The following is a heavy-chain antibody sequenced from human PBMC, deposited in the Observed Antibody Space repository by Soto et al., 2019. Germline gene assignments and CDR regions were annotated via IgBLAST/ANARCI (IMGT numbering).Heavy chain of an antibody. CDR1: GYDFTAYD. CDR2: MNPINGAT. V-gene: IGHV1-8*02. J-gene: IGHJ6*02. CDR3: GRGPSPRAPAGGTPYYYAMDV. Sequence: ASVKVSCKASGYDFTAYDINWVRQASGQGLEWMGWMNPINGATGSARRFQGRVSMTRNTATATAYLELTSLRSDDSVVYYCGRGPSPRAPAGGTPYYYAMDVWGQGTTVTVSS. D-gene: IGHD6-13*01.